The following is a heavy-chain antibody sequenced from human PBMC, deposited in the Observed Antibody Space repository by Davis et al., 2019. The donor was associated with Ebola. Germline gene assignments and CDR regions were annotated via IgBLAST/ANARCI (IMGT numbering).Heavy chain of an antibody. CDR2: ISSSGSTI. D-gene: IGHD3-3*01. Sequence: PGGSLRLSCAASGFTFSSYEMNWVRQAPGKGLEWVSYISSSGSTIYYADSVKGRFTISRDNAKNSLYLQMNSLRAEDTAVYYCARDSTIFGVYYMDVWGKGTTVTVSS. J-gene: IGHJ6*03. CDR1: GFTFSSYE. V-gene: IGHV3-48*03. CDR3: ARDSTIFGVYYMDV.